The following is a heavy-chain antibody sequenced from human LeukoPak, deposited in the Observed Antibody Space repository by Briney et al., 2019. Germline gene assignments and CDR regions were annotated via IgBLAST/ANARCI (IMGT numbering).Heavy chain of an antibody. D-gene: IGHD3-9*01. Sequence: PSETLSLTCAVYGGSFSGYYWSWIRQPPGKGLEWIGEINHSGSTNYNPSLKSRVTISVDTSKSQFSLKLSSVTAADTAVYYCARGDILTGPLVFDYWGQGTLVTVSS. CDR2: INHSGST. V-gene: IGHV4-34*01. CDR1: GGSFSGYY. J-gene: IGHJ4*02. CDR3: ARGDILTGPLVFDY.